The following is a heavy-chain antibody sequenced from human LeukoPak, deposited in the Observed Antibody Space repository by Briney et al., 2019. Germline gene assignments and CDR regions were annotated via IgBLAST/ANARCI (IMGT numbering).Heavy chain of an antibody. Sequence: PSETLSLTCAVSAGSITQTNYWTWVPQPPGKGLEWIGVVNLLGSTNYNPSLMGRVAISVDKSENHVSLQLTSVTAADTAVYYCARVGHIAAAGTYDYWGQGTLVTVSS. D-gene: IGHD6-13*01. V-gene: IGHV4-4*02. CDR3: ARVGHIAAAGTYDY. CDR1: AGSITQTNY. J-gene: IGHJ4*02. CDR2: VNLLGST.